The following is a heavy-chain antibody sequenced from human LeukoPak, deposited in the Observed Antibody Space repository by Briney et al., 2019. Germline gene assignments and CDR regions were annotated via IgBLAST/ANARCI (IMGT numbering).Heavy chain of an antibody. CDR1: GYTFTSYD. Sequence: ASVKVSCKASGYTFTSYDINWVRQAPGQGLEWMGWISAYNGNTNYAQKLQGRVTMTTDTSTSTAYMELRSLRSDDTAVYYCARDLPAMYSISHYGMDVWGQGTTVTVSS. J-gene: IGHJ6*02. V-gene: IGHV1-18*01. D-gene: IGHD2-2*01. CDR2: ISAYNGNT. CDR3: ARDLPAMYSISHYGMDV.